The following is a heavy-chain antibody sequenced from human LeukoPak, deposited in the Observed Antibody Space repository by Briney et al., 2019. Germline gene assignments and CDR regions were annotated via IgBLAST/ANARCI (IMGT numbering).Heavy chain of an antibody. D-gene: IGHD2-15*01. J-gene: IGHJ4*02. V-gene: IGHV4-30-4*01. Sequence: SETLSLTCTVSGGSISSGDYYWSRIRQPPGKGLEWIGYIYYSGSTYYNPSLKSRVTISVDTSKNQFSLKLSSVTAADTAVYYCARVVVVAATVVFDYWGQGTLVTVSS. CDR3: ARVVVVAATVVFDY. CDR2: IYYSGST. CDR1: GGSISSGDYY.